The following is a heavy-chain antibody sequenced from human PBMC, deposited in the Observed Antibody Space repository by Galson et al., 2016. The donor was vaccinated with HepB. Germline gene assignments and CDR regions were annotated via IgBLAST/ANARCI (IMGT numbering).Heavy chain of an antibody. CDR2: LYWDDDN. CDR1: GFSLSTSGVG. CDR3: AHFSIGWYRVGRAFDI. D-gene: IGHD6-19*01. V-gene: IGHV2-5*02. Sequence: PALVKPTQTLTLTCTFSGFSLSTSGVGVGWIRQPPGKPLEWLTLLYWDDDNHYRPSLKSSLTVTKDTSKNQVVLTMSNMDPADTATYYCAHFSIGWYRVGRAFDIWGQGTMVTVSS. J-gene: IGHJ3*02.